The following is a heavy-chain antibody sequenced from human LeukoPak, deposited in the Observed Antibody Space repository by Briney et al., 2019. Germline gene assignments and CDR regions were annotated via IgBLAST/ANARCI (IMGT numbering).Heavy chain of an antibody. CDR3: TRFPPYSGGYREIGDGFDI. CDR2: IRIKADSYAT. Sequence: QSGGSLRLSCAASGFTCSDSAMHWVRQASGKGLEWVGRIRIKADSYATAYAASVKGRFTISRDDSKNTAYLQMNSLKSEDTAVYHCTRFPPYSGGYREIGDGFDIWGQGTMVTVSS. V-gene: IGHV3-73*01. CDR1: GFTCSDSA. J-gene: IGHJ3*02. D-gene: IGHD1-26*01.